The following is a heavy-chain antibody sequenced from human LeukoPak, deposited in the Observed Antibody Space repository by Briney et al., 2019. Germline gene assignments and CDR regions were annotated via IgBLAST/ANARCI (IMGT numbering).Heavy chain of an antibody. Sequence: PGGSLRLSCAASGFSFSPYGMHWVRQAPGKGLEWVAVIWYDGSNKYYADSVKGRFTISRDNSKNTLYLQMNSLRAEDTAVYYCARGVGYDSSGPDYWGQGTLVTVSS. CDR3: ARGVGYDSSGPDY. D-gene: IGHD3-22*01. J-gene: IGHJ4*02. CDR2: IWYDGSNK. CDR1: GFSFSPYG. V-gene: IGHV3-33*01.